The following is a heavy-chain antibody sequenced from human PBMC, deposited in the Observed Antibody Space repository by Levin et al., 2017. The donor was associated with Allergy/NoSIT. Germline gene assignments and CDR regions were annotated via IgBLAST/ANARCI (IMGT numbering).Heavy chain of an antibody. CDR2: ISYDGSNK. CDR3: ARYPGRDGYNFPYFDY. D-gene: IGHD5-24*01. CDR1: GFTFSSYA. Sequence: PGGSLRLSCAASGFTFSSYAMHWVRQAPGKGLEWVAVISYDGSNKYYADSVKGRFTISRDNSKNTLYLQMNSLRAEDTAVYYCARYPGRDGYNFPYFDYWGQGTLVTVSS. V-gene: IGHV3-30-3*01. J-gene: IGHJ4*02.